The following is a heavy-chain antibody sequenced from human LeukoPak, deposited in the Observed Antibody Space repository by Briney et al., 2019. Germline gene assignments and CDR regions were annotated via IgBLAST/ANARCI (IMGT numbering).Heavy chain of an antibody. CDR2: IYFSGTT. CDR1: GGSISGYY. V-gene: IGHV4-59*08. J-gene: IGHJ4*02. D-gene: IGHD3-10*01. CDR3: ARHARGFTSSYFDY. Sequence: SETLSLTCTVSGGSISGYYWSWIRQPPGKGLEWIGYIYFSGTTNYNPSLKSRVTISVDTSKKQFSLKVSSVTAADTAVYYCARHARGFTSSYFDYWGQGFLVIVSS.